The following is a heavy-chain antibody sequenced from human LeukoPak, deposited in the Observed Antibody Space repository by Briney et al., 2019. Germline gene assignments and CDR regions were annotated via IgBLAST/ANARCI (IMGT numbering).Heavy chain of an antibody. CDR2: INPNSGVT. V-gene: IGHV1-2*02. J-gene: IGHJ4*02. Sequence: ASVKVSCKASGYTFTGYYLHWVRQAPGQRLEWMGWINPNSGVTNYAQKLQGRVTMTGDTSISTAYMELSRLSSDDTAIYYCAGRPDTAIVPIFDYWGQGTLVTVSS. CDR1: GYTFTGYY. D-gene: IGHD5-18*01. CDR3: AGRPDTAIVPIFDY.